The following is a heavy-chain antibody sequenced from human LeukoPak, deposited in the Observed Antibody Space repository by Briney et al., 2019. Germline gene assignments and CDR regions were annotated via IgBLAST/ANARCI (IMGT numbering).Heavy chain of an antibody. Sequence: GRSLRLCCAASGFTFSSYGMHWVRQAAGKGLEWVAVIWYDGSNKYYADSVKGRFTISRDNSKNTLYLQMNSLRAEDTAVYYCARGGSGSYSNDYWGQGTLVTVSS. D-gene: IGHD3-10*01. J-gene: IGHJ4*02. CDR1: GFTFSSYG. CDR3: ARGGSGSYSNDY. CDR2: IWYDGSNK. V-gene: IGHV3-33*01.